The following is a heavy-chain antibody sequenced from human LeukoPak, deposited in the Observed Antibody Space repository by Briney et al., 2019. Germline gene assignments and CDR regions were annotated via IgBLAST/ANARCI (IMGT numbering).Heavy chain of an antibody. J-gene: IGHJ4*02. CDR1: GASVSGDPYY. D-gene: IGHD6-19*01. Sequence: SETLSLTCTVSGASVSGDPYYWGWIRQPPGKGLEWIGNIYYSGSPYYNPSLKSRVTISVDTSKNHFSLKLNSVTAADTAVYYCARRLKTAVAEYYFDYWGQGTLVTVSS. CDR3: ARRLKTAVAEYYFDY. CDR2: IYYSGSP. V-gene: IGHV4-39*02.